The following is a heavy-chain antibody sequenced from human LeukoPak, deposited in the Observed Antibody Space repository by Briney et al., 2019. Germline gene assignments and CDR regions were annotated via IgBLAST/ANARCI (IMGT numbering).Heavy chain of an antibody. D-gene: IGHD3-10*01. V-gene: IGHV4-59*01. Sequence: SETLSLTCTVSGGSISSYYWSWLRQPPGKGLEWIGYIYYSGSTNYNPSLKSRVTISVDTSKNQFSLKLSSVTAADTAVYYCARSAYGSAAMDVWGKGTTVTVSS. CDR2: IYYSGST. J-gene: IGHJ6*03. CDR3: ARSAYGSAAMDV. CDR1: GGSISSYY.